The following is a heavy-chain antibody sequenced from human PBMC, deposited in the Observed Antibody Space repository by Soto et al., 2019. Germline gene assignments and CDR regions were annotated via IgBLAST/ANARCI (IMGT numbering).Heavy chain of an antibody. V-gene: IGHV3-30-3*01. J-gene: IGHJ4*02. CDR2: ISYDGSNK. CDR3: ARGLGATLNYFDY. D-gene: IGHD1-26*01. Sequence: GGSLRLSCAASGFTFSSYALHWVRLAPGKGREWGAVISYDGSNKYYADSGKGRFTISRDNSKNTLYLQMNSLRAEDTAVYYCARGLGATLNYFDYWGQGTLVTVSS. CDR1: GFTFSSYA.